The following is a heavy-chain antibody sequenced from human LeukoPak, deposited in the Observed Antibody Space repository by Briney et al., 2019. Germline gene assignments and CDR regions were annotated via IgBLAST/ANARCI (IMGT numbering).Heavy chain of an antibody. CDR1: GFTFSSYG. D-gene: IGHD3-10*01. Sequence: GGSLRLSCAASGFTFSSYGMHWVRQAPGKGLEWVAVISYGGSNKYYADSVKGRFTISRDNSKNTLYLQMNSLRAEDTAVYYCAKTDGSGTPSLGYWGQGTLVTVSS. CDR3: AKTDGSGTPSLGY. CDR2: ISYGGSNK. V-gene: IGHV3-30*18. J-gene: IGHJ4*02.